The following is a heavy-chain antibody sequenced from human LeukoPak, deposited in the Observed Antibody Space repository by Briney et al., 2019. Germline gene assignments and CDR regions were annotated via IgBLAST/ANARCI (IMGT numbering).Heavy chain of an antibody. CDR1: GGTFSSYA. CDR3: ARVRGDGYKPFDY. V-gene: IGHV1-69*04. CDR2: IIPILGIA. J-gene: IGHJ4*02. D-gene: IGHD5-24*01. Sequence: GASVKVSCRASGGTFSSYAISWVRQAPGQGLEWMGRIIPILGIANYAQKFQGRVTITADKSTSTAYMELSSLRSEDTAVYYCARVRGDGYKPFDYWGQGTLVTVSS.